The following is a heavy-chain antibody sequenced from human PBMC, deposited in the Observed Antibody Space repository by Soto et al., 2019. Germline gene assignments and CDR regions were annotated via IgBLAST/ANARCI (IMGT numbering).Heavy chain of an antibody. D-gene: IGHD5-12*01. V-gene: IGHV1-69*01. Sequence: QVQLVQSEAEVKKPGSSVKVSCNSSGVTFSSDSISWVRQAPGQGLEWMGGIIPVSRTPTYAQKFQGRVTISADESTRTAYIEVSSLTSEDTAVYYCARGVASSDWGQGTLVTVSS. CDR2: IIPVSRTP. CDR1: GVTFSSDS. CDR3: ARGVASSD. J-gene: IGHJ4*02.